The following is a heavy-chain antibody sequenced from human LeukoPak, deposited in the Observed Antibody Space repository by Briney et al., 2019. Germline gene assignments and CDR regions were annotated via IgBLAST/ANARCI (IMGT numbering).Heavy chain of an antibody. V-gene: IGHV3-30*03. CDR2: ISDDGSNK. D-gene: IGHD2-15*01. CDR1: GFTFSSYS. CDR3: ARGGVVVAAPDAFDI. Sequence: GGSLRLSCAASGFTFSSYSTNWARQAPGKGLEWVAVISDDGSNKYYADSVKGRFTISRDNSKNTLYLQMNSLRAEDTAVYYCARGGVVVAAPDAFDIWGQGTMVTVSS. J-gene: IGHJ3*02.